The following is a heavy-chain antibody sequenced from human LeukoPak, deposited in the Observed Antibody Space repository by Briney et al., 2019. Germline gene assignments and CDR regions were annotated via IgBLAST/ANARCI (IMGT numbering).Heavy chain of an antibody. V-gene: IGHV3-74*01. D-gene: IGHD1-14*01. CDR2: INPGGSSI. J-gene: IGHJ4*02. CDR1: GFTFSSYR. CDR3: ARSNQADDY. Sequence: GGSLRLSCAASGFTFSSYRMHWVRQVPGKGLVWVARINPGGSSITYADSVKGRFTISRDNAENTLYLQMDSLRAEDTGVYYCARSNQADDYWGQGTLVTVSS.